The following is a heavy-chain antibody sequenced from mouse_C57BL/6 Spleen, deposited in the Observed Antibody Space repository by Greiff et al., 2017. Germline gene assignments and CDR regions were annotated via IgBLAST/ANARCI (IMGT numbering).Heavy chain of an antibody. J-gene: IGHJ2*01. CDR1: GFTFSSYA. V-gene: IGHV5-9-1*02. Sequence: EVKLVESGEGLVKPGGSLKLSCAASGFTFSSYAMSWVRQTPEKRLEWVAYISSGGDYIYYADTVKGRFTISRDNARNTLYLQMSSLKSEDTAMYYCTREVYYDYLDYWGQGTTLTVSS. CDR3: TREVYYDYLDY. CDR2: ISSGGDYI. D-gene: IGHD2-4*01.